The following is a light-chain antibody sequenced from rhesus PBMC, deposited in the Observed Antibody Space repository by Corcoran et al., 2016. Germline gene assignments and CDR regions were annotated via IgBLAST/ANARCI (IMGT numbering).Light chain of an antibody. Sequence: DIQMTQSPSSLSASVGDTVTITCRASQGVSSFLNWFQQQQGKAPKLLIYAASSLESGVPPRFSGSGSGTDFTLTIRSLQPEDFAVYYCLQHNTYPWTFGQGTKVEI. J-gene: IGKJ1*01. V-gene: IGKV1-28*03. CDR2: AAS. CDR3: LQHNTYPWT. CDR1: QGVSSF.